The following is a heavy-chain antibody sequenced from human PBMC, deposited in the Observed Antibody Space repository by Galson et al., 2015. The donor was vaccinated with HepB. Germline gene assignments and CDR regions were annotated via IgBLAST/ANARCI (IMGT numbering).Heavy chain of an antibody. J-gene: IGHJ4*02. CDR1: GFAFDTYA. V-gene: IGHV3-33*01. CDR3: ARAPGALDY. Sequence: SLRLSCAASGFAFDTYAMHWVRQAPGKGLEWVAFIWYDASNEYYAASVKGRFTISRDNSKNTLYLQMDSLRAEDTAVYYCARAPGALDYWGQGTLVTVSS. CDR2: IWYDASNE. D-gene: IGHD3-10*01.